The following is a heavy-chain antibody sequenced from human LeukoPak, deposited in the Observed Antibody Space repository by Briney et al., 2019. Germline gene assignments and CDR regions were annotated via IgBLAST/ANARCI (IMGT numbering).Heavy chain of an antibody. CDR1: GFTFSSYG. J-gene: IGHJ4*02. CDR2: ILWNGGST. D-gene: IGHD3-10*01. V-gene: IGHV3-20*04. Sequence: GGSLRLSCAASGFTFSSYGMHWVRQAPGKGLEWVSGILWNGGSTGYADSVKGRFTISRDNVKNSLYLQMNSLRAEDTALYYCARDDYGSGSWNDYWGQGTLATVSS. CDR3: ARDDYGSGSWNDY.